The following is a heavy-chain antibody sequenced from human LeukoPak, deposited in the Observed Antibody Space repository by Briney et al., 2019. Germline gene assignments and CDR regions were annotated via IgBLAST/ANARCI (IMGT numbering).Heavy chain of an antibody. CDR3: AKARYYDILTGYLYYFDY. V-gene: IGHV3-23*01. CDR1: GFTFSSYA. J-gene: IGHJ4*02. CDR2: ISGSGGST. Sequence: TGGSLRLSCAASGFTFSSYAMSWVRQAPGKGLEWVSAISGSGGSTYYADSVKGRFTISRDNSKNTLYLQMNSQRAEDTAVYYCAKARYYDILTGYLYYFDYWGQGTLVTVSS. D-gene: IGHD3-9*01.